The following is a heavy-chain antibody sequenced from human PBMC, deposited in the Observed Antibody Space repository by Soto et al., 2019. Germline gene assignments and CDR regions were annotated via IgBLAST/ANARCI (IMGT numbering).Heavy chain of an antibody. V-gene: IGHV3-23*01. D-gene: IGHD2-15*01. CDR3: AKDSPVGVPLLRDLHD. CDR2: ISGSGGST. J-gene: IGHJ1*01. Sequence: GGSLGLSCASSGFTFRNYGMSWVRQAPGKGLEWVSVISGSGGSTYYADSVKGRFTLSRDNSKNTVYLQMNSLRAEDTAVYYCAKDSPVGVPLLRDLHDWGQGTLVTVSP. CDR1: GFTFRNYG.